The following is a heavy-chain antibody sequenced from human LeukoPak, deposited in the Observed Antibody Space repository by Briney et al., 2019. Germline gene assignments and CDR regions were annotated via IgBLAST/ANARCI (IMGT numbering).Heavy chain of an antibody. Sequence: PGGSLRLSCAASGFTFSIYTMNWVRQAPGKGLEWISYISSGSDTVYYADSVKGRFTISRDNAKNSLYLQMSSLRAEDTAVYYCARDNTYLWLDYWGQGVLVTVSS. CDR2: ISSGSDTV. CDR1: GFTFSIYT. V-gene: IGHV3-48*01. J-gene: IGHJ4*02. D-gene: IGHD3-10*01. CDR3: ARDNTYLWLDY.